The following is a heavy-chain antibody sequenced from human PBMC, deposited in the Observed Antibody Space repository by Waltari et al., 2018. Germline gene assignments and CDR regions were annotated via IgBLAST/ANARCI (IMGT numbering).Heavy chain of an antibody. J-gene: IGHJ6*02. V-gene: IGHV4-59*01. Sequence: QVQLQESGPGLVKPSETLSLTCTVPGGPIRSYYWSWVRQPPGKGLEWIGYIYYTGSTNYDPSLESRVTLSLDVSKNQFSLKLRSVTAADTALYYCIGTTRDVDVWGQGTTVTVSS. CDR2: IYYTGST. D-gene: IGHD2-2*01. CDR1: GGPIRSYY. CDR3: IGTTRDVDV.